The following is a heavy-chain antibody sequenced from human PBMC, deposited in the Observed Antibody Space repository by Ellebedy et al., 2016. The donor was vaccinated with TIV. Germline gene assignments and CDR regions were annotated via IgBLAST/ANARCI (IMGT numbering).Heavy chain of an antibody. CDR1: GYTFTSHD. CDR2: ISTYTGKT. V-gene: IGHV1-18*01. CDR3: ARAEGNYGANWFAP. D-gene: IGHD4-17*01. J-gene: IGHJ5*02. Sequence: AASVKVSCKASGYTFTSHDIVWVRLAPGQGLEWMGWISTYTGKTNYAQKLQGRITMTTDTSTDTAYLDLRSLRSDDTAVYYCARAEGNYGANWFAPWGQGTLVTVSS.